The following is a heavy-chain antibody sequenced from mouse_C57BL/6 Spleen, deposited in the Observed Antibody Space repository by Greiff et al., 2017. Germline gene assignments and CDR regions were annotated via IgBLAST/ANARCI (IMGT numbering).Heavy chain of an antibody. Sequence: EVQLVESGGGLVQPGGSMKLSCAASGFTFSDAWMDWVRQSPEKGLEWVAEIRNKANNHATYYAESVKGRFTISRDDYKSSVYLQMNSLRAEDTGIYYCTWRLTGTGREYYYAMDYWGQGTSVTVSS. CDR1: GFTFSDAW. D-gene: IGHD4-1*01. V-gene: IGHV6-6*01. CDR2: IRNKANNHAT. CDR3: TWRLTGTGREYYYAMDY. J-gene: IGHJ4*01.